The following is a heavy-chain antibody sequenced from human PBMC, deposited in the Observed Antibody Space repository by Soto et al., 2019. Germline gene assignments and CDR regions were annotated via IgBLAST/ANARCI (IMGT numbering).Heavy chain of an antibody. D-gene: IGHD3-3*01. Sequence: SEPLSLTCTVSGGSISSGDYYWSWIRQPPGKGLEWIGYIYYSGSTYYNPSLKSRVTISVDTSKNQFSLKLSSVTAADTAVYYCARGDTIFGVGHNWFGPWGQGTLVTVS. CDR3: ARGDTIFGVGHNWFGP. CDR1: GGSISSGDYY. V-gene: IGHV4-30-4*01. CDR2: IYYSGST. J-gene: IGHJ5*02.